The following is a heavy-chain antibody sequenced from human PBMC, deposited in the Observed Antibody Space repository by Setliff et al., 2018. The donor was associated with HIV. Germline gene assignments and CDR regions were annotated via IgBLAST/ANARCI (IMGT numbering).Heavy chain of an antibody. CDR3: ARETYYGSGSYLPTEYYYYYMDV. CDR2: IIPIFGTA. V-gene: IGHV1-69*05. Sequence: GASVKVSCKASGGTFSSFAISWVRQAPGQGLEWMGGIIPIFGTANYAQKFQGRVTITTDESTTTAYMELRSLRSEDTAVYYCARETYYGSGSYLPTEYYYYYMDVWGKGTTVTSP. CDR1: GGTFSSFA. D-gene: IGHD3-10*01. J-gene: IGHJ6*03.